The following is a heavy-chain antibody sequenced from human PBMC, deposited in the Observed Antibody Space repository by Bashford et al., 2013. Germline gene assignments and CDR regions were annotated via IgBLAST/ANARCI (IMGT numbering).Heavy chain of an antibody. CDR3: ARYNWNSAPFDY. J-gene: IGHJ4*02. Sequence: VRQASREGAWCGSSRINSDGSSTSYADSVKGRFTISRDNAKDTVDLQMNSLRAEDTAVYYCARYNWNSAPFDYWGQGTLVTVSS. D-gene: IGHD1-20*01. V-gene: IGHV3-74*01. CDR2: INSDGSST.